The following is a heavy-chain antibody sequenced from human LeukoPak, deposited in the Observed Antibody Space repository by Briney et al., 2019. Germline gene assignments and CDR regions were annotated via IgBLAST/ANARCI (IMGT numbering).Heavy chain of an antibody. CDR3: ARAYCGGDCCLDY. V-gene: IGHV4-30-4*01. CDR1: GGSISSGDYY. D-gene: IGHD2-21*02. Sequence: SETLSLTCTVSGGSISSGDYYWSWIRQPPGKGLEWIGYIYYSGSTYYNPSLKSRVTISVDTSKNQFSLKLSSVTAADTAVYYCARAYCGGDCCLDYWGQGTLVTVPS. CDR2: IYYSGST. J-gene: IGHJ4*02.